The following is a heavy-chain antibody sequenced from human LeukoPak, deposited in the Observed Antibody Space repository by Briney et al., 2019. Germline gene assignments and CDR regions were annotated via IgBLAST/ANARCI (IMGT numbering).Heavy chain of an antibody. V-gene: IGHV1-18*01. J-gene: IGHJ4*02. CDR2: ISAYNGNT. D-gene: IGHD3-10*01. CDR3: ARVPDPPLITMVRGVNFDY. CDR1: GYTFTSYG. Sequence: GASVKVSCKASGYTFTSYGISWVRQAPGQGLEWMGWISAYNGNTNYAQKLQGRVTMTTDTSTSTAYVELRSLRSDDTAVYYCARVPDPPLITMVRGVNFDYWGQGTLVTVSS.